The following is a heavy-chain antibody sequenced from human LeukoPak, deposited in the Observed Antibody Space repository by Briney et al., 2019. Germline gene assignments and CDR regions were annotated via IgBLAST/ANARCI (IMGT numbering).Heavy chain of an antibody. D-gene: IGHD3-22*01. CDR3: AKVGNYYDSSGYYYYFDY. J-gene: IGHJ4*02. CDR1: GFTFSSYA. Sequence: GGSLRLSCAASGFTFSSYAMSWVRQAPGKGLEWVSAISGSGGSTYYADSVKGRLTISRDNSKNTLYLQMNSLRAEDTAVYYCAKVGNYYDSSGYYYYFDYWGQGTLVTVSS. CDR2: ISGSGGST. V-gene: IGHV3-23*01.